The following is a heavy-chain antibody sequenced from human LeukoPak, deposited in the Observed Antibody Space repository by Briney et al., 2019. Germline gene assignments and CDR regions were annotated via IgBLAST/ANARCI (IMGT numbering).Heavy chain of an antibody. Sequence: GGSLRLSCAASGFTFSIYAIHWVRQAPRKGLEWVAVISYDGSNEYYADSVKGRFTISRDNSKNTLYLQMNSLTAEDTAVYYCARDRFWSPDYWGQGTLVTVSS. D-gene: IGHD2-8*02. V-gene: IGHV3-30-3*01. CDR2: ISYDGSNE. J-gene: IGHJ4*02. CDR3: ARDRFWSPDY. CDR1: GFTFSIYA.